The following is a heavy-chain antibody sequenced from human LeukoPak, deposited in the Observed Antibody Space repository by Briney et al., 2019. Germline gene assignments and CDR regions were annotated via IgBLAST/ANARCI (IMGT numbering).Heavy chain of an antibody. CDR3: ARGTLQLLRPYYFDY. V-gene: IGHV3-30*02. CDR1: GFTFSSYG. CDR2: IRYDGSNK. J-gene: IGHJ4*02. D-gene: IGHD2-2*01. Sequence: PGGSLRLSCAASGFTFSSYGMHWVRQAPGKGLEWVAFIRYDGSNKYYADSVKGRFTISRDNSKNTLYLQMNSLRAEDTAVYYCARGTLQLLRPYYFDYWGQGTLVTVSS.